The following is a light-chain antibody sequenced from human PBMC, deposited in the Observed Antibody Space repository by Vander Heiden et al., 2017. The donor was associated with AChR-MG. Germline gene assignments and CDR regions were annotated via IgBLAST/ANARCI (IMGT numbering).Light chain of an antibody. CDR3: QQYGSSPTT. CDR1: HSVSSSH. CDR2: GAS. Sequence: EIVLTQSPGTMSLSPGERVSLSCRASHSVSSSHLAWYQQKPGQAPRLLIHGASARATGVPDRFSGSGSGTHFTLTISRLEPEDFTVYYCQQYGSSPTTFGQGTRLDIK. V-gene: IGKV3-20*01. J-gene: IGKJ5*01.